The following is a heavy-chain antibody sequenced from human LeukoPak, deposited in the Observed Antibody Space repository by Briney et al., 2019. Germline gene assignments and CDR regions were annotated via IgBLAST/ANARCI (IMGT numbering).Heavy chain of an antibody. J-gene: IGHJ6*02. CDR1: GGSISSSSYY. CDR3: ARREGRYYYGSGSYYRYYYGMDV. CDR2: INHSGST. V-gene: IGHV4-39*07. Sequence: SETLSLTCTVSGGSISSSSYYWGWIRQPPGKGLEWIGEINHSGSTNYNPSLKSRVTISVDTSKNQFSLKLSSVTAADTAVYYCARREGRYYYGSGSYYRYYYGMDVWGQGTTVTVSS. D-gene: IGHD3-10*01.